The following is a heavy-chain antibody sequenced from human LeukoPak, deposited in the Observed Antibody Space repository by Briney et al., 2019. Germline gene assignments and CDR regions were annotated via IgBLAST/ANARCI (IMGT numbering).Heavy chain of an antibody. CDR1: GFTFSSYA. Sequence: GGSLRLSCAASGFTFSSYAMSWARQAPGKGLEWVSAIGGIGGSTYYADSVRGRFTISRDNSKNTLYLQMNSLRAEDTAVYYCAKDPFRFTSRSGAYYFDYWGQGTLVTVSS. D-gene: IGHD6-13*01. V-gene: IGHV3-23*01. CDR3: AKDPFRFTSRSGAYYFDY. CDR2: IGGIGGST. J-gene: IGHJ4*02.